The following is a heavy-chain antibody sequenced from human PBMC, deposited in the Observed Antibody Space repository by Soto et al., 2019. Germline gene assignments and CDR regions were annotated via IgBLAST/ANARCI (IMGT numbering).Heavy chain of an antibody. CDR2: ISSGGGNT. CDR3: ARQRSPEGWFDP. V-gene: IGHV3-23*01. D-gene: IGHD3-10*01. J-gene: IGHJ5*02. Sequence: GGSLRLXCSGSGFTFANYAMSWVRQAPGKGLEWVSGISSGGGNTYYADSVEGRFTISRDRSNYTVSLLLNSLRVEDTAIYYCARQRSPEGWFDPWGQGTLVTVAS. CDR1: GFTFANYA.